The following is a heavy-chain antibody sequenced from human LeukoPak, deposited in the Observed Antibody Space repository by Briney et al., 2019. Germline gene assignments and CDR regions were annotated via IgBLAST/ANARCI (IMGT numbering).Heavy chain of an antibody. CDR3: ARGASGDNWLDP. V-gene: IGHV4-61*02. Sequence: PSQTLSLTCTASGGSIGTGTYYWSWIRQPAGKGLEWIGRIYTTGSTNYNPSLKSRVTMSLDTSKNQFPLRWTSVTAADTAVYYCARGASGDNWLDPWGQGTLVTVSS. D-gene: IGHD1-26*01. J-gene: IGHJ5*02. CDR2: IYTTGST. CDR1: GGSIGTGTYY.